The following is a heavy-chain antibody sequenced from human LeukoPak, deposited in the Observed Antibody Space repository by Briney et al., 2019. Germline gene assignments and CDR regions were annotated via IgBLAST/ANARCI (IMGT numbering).Heavy chain of an antibody. V-gene: IGHV4-34*01. J-gene: IGHJ5*02. D-gene: IGHD2-8*01. CDR3: ARGGGRVVLMVYATRPNWFDP. Sequence: SETLSLTRAVYGGSFSGYYWSWIRQPPGKGLEWIGEINHSGSTNYNPSLKRRVTITVDTSKNQFSLKLSSVTAADTAVYYCARGGGRVVLMVYATRPNWFDPWGQGTLVTVSS. CDR2: INHSGST. CDR1: GGSFSGYY.